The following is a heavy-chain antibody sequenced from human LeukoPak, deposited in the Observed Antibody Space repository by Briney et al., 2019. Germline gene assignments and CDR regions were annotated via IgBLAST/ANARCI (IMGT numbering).Heavy chain of an antibody. CDR2: ISGPGYTT. V-gene: IGHV3-23*01. D-gene: IGHD1-1*01. CDR1: GFSFSDYW. J-gene: IGHJ4*02. Sequence: GGSLRLSCAASGFSFSDYWMSRVRQAPGKGLEWVSVISGPGYTTYYADSVKGRLTISRDNSNNMLYLQLSSLRAEDTAVYYCAKDLSDNYNLFDYWGQGTLVTVSS. CDR3: AKDLSDNYNLFDY.